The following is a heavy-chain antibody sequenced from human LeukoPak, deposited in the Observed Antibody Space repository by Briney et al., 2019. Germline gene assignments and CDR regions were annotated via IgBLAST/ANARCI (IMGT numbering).Heavy chain of an antibody. CDR2: IYYSGST. D-gene: IGHD2-21*02. CDR3: ARGVVTATLRYYYYGMDV. Sequence: KTSETLSLTCGVSGGSFSISYWSWIRQPPGKGLEWIGYIYYSGSTNYNPSLKSRVTISVDTSKNQFSLKLSSVTAADTAVYYCARGVVTATLRYYYYGMDVWGQGTTVTVSS. V-gene: IGHV4-59*01. J-gene: IGHJ6*02. CDR1: GGSFSISY.